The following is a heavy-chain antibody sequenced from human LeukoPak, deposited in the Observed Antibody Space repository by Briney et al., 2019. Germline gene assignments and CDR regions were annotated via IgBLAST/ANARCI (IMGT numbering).Heavy chain of an antibody. Sequence: SQTLSLTCTVSGGSLSSGNYEWAWLRQPAGRGLEWFGRIYTCGSTNYNPSLKSPVTISVDTSKNQFSLKLGSVAAADTAVYYCAKGTGGTFYYFDYWGQGTLVTVSS. V-gene: IGHV4-61*02. J-gene: IGHJ4*02. CDR1: GGSLSSGNYE. CDR2: IYTCGST. D-gene: IGHD2-8*02. CDR3: AKGTGGTFYYFDY.